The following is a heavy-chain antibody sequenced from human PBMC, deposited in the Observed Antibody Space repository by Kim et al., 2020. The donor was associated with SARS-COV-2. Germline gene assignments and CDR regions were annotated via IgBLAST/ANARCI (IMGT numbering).Heavy chain of an antibody. CDR2: IYHSGST. Sequence: SETLSLTCAVSGGSISSGGYSWSWIRQPPGKGLEWIGYIYHSGSTYYNPSLKSRVTISVDRSKNQFSLKLSSVTAADTAVYYCARTYCSSTSCYRGLAFDIWGQGTMVTVSS. V-gene: IGHV4-30-2*01. J-gene: IGHJ3*02. CDR1: GGSISSGGYS. CDR3: ARTYCSSTSCYRGLAFDI. D-gene: IGHD2-2*01.